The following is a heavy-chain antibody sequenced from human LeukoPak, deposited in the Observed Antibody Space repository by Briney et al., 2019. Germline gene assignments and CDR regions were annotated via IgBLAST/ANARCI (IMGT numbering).Heavy chain of an antibody. CDR1: GFTFSSYS. J-gene: IGHJ4*02. CDR3: ATTVTTTSPFDY. V-gene: IGHV3-21*01. Sequence: GGSLRLSCAASGFTFSSYSMNWVRQAPGKGLEWVSSISSSSSYIYYADSVKGRFTISRDNAKNSLYLQMNSLRAEDTAVYYCATTVTTTSPFDYWGQGTLVTVSS. D-gene: IGHD4-17*01. CDR2: ISSSSSYI.